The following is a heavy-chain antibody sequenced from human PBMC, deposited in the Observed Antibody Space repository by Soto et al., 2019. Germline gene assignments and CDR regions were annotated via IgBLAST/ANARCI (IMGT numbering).Heavy chain of an antibody. J-gene: IGHJ4*02. Sequence: QVQLLESGPGLVKTSQTLSLTCSVSGGSTGSGGYYWSWVRQHPGKGLEWIGYIYDTGSAYYSPSLKCRVSMSVDTSKNHFSLILDAVTVADTAVYYCARADFGDRGLAFDSWGQGILVTVSS. V-gene: IGHV4-31*03. D-gene: IGHD2-21*01. CDR3: ARADFGDRGLAFDS. CDR1: GGSTGSGGYY. CDR2: IYDTGSA.